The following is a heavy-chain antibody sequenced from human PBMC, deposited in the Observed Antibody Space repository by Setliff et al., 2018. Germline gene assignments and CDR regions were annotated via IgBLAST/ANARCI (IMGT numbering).Heavy chain of an antibody. CDR3: ARWEEGSGNFYYYYMDV. CDR1: GFTFSSYA. D-gene: IGHD3-10*01. Sequence: HPGGSLRLSCAASGFTFSSYAMSWVRQAPGRGLAWVSAMSGSGGSTYYADSVKGRFTISRDNFKNTLYLQMNSLRAEDTAVYFCARWEEGSGNFYYYYMDVWGKGTTVTVSS. J-gene: IGHJ6*03. V-gene: IGHV3-23*01. CDR2: MSGSGGST.